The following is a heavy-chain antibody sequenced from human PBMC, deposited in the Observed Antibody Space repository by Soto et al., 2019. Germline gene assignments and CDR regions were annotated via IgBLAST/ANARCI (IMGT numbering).Heavy chain of an antibody. CDR2: INHSGST. CDR3: ARGGGIAAAGTGFDP. V-gene: IGHV4-34*01. J-gene: IGHJ5*02. D-gene: IGHD6-13*01. CDR1: VGSFSGYY. Sequence: SETLSLTCAVYVGSFSGYYWSWIRQPPGKGLEWIGEINHSGSTNYNPSLKSRVTISVDTSKNQFSLKLSSVTAADTAVYYCARGGGIAAAGTGFDPWGQGTLVTVSS.